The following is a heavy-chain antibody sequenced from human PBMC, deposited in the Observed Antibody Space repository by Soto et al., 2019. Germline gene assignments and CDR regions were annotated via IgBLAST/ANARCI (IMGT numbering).Heavy chain of an antibody. D-gene: IGHD2-21*02. CDR2: IRSGRDT. Sequence: PGGSLRLSCAVSGFTFSNYYIHWVRQAPGKGLEWVSSIRSGRDTFYGDSVKGRFSISRDDATSSVSLQMNSLRGEDTAVYFCAREETAWPLAYGLDVWGQGTTVTVSS. V-gene: IGHV3-21*01. CDR3: AREETAWPLAYGLDV. J-gene: IGHJ6*02. CDR1: GFTFSNYY.